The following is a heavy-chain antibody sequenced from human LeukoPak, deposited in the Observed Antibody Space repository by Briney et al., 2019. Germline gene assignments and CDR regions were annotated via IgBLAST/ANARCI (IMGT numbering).Heavy chain of an antibody. Sequence: GGSLRLSCAASGFTFSSYWMSWVRQAPGKGLEWVSYISSSGNSTYYSDSVRGRFTISRDNAKNSLYLQMNSLRAEDTAVYYCARDRYSYGYYYYYMDVWGKGTTVTVSS. V-gene: IGHV3-48*04. CDR3: ARDRYSYGYYYYYMDV. CDR2: ISSSGNST. D-gene: IGHD5-18*01. CDR1: GFTFSSYW. J-gene: IGHJ6*03.